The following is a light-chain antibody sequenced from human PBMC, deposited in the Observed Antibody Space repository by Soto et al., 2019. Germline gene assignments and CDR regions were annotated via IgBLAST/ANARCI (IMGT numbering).Light chain of an antibody. J-gene: IGKJ2*01. V-gene: IGKV2-28*01. Sequence: DIVMTQSPLSLPVTPGEPASISCRSSQSPLHSNGYNFFDWYVQKPGQSPQLLIYLGSNRASGVPDRFSGSGSGTDFTLKISRVEAEDAGVYYGMQGLETPYTFGQGTKLEIK. CDR1: QSPLHSNGYNF. CDR2: LGS. CDR3: MQGLETPYT.